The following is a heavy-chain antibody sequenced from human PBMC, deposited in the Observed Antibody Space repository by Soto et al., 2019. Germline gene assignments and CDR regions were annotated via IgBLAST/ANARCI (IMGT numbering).Heavy chain of an antibody. D-gene: IGHD6-19*01. CDR1: GYTFTSYG. J-gene: IGHJ4*02. V-gene: IGHV1-18*01. CDR2: ISAYNGNT. CDR3: ARVWLLSPTVAGLYYFDY. Sequence: QVQLVQSGAEVKKPGASVKVSCKASGYTFTSYGISWVRQAPGQGPEWMGWISAYNGNTNYAQKLQGRVTMTTDTSTSTAYMELRSLRSDDTAVYYCARVWLLSPTVAGLYYFDYWGQGTLVTVSS.